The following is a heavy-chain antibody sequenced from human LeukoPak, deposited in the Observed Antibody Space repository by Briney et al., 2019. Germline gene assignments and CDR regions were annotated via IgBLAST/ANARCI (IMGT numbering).Heavy chain of an antibody. CDR2: IRSKANNYAT. J-gene: IGHJ4*02. CDR3: TGDNFDSSVKFDY. Sequence: PGGSLRLSCVVPGFTFSGSAVHWVRQASGKGLEWVGRIRSKANNYATAYAASVKGRFTIFRDDSKNTAYLQMNSLKTEDTAVYYCTGDNFDSSVKFDYWGQGTLVTVSS. D-gene: IGHD3-22*01. V-gene: IGHV3-73*01. CDR1: GFTFSGSA.